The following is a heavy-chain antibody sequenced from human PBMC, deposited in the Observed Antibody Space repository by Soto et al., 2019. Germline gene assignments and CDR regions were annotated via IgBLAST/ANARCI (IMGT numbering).Heavy chain of an antibody. CDR1: GGTFSSYT. Sequence: ASVKVSCKASGGTFSSYTISWVRQAHGQGLEWMGRIIPILGIANYAQKFQGRVTITADKSTSTAYMELSSLRSEDTAVYYCASIGETVGAFDIWGQGTMVTVSS. CDR3: ASIGETVGAFDI. D-gene: IGHD1-1*01. J-gene: IGHJ3*02. V-gene: IGHV1-69*02. CDR2: IIPILGIA.